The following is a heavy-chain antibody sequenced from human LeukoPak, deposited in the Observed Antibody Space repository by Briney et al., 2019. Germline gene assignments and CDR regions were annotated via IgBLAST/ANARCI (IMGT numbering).Heavy chain of an antibody. CDR2: INHSGST. CDR1: GGSFSGYY. D-gene: IGHD5-18*01. Sequence: SETLSLTCAVYGGSFSGYYWSWIRQPPGKGLEWIGEINHSGSTNYNPSLKSRVTISVDTSKNQFSLKLSSVTAADTAVYYCARVGTDTASYYYYYYYMDVWGKGTTVTFSS. J-gene: IGHJ6*03. V-gene: IGHV4-34*01. CDR3: ARVGTDTASYYYYYYYMDV.